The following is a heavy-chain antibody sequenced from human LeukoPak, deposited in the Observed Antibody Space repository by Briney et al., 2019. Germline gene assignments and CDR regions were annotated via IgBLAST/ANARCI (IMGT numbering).Heavy chain of an antibody. V-gene: IGHV4-34*01. Sequence: SETLSLTCAVYGGSFSGYYWSWIRQPPGKGLERIGEINHSGSTNYNPSLKSRVTISVDTSKNQFSLKLSSVTAADTAVYYCARGLVNGGPKYSSSWSYRWRHHFDYWGQGTLVTVSS. J-gene: IGHJ4*02. CDR1: GGSFSGYY. D-gene: IGHD6-13*01. CDR2: INHSGST. CDR3: ARGLVNGGPKYSSSWSYRWRHHFDY.